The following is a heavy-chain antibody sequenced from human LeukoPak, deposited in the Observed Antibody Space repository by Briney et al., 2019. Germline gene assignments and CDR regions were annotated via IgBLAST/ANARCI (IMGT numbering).Heavy chain of an antibody. Sequence: GGSLRLSCAASGFTFRNYGMQWVRQAPGKGLEWVAVVSSDGGTKYYDDSVRGRFTIARDNAEDMLYLQMNSLRPEDTAVYYCVKEIGGHRYGAYFDYWGLGILVTVSS. D-gene: IGHD5-18*01. J-gene: IGHJ4*02. CDR1: GFTFRNYG. CDR3: VKEIGGHRYGAYFDY. CDR2: VSSDGGTK. V-gene: IGHV3-30*18.